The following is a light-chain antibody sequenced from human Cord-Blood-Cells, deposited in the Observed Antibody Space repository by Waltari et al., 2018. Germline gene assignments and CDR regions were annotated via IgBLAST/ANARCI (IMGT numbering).Light chain of an antibody. Sequence: DIQLTQSPSILSSYVGDRVTITCRASQGISSYLAWYQQNPAKAPKHLIYAASTLQSEVPSRFRGSGAGTEFTLSISSLQPEDVATYYCQQLNSYPITFGQGTRLEIK. CDR3: QQLNSYPIT. CDR1: QGISSY. CDR2: AAS. J-gene: IGKJ5*01. V-gene: IGKV1-9*01.